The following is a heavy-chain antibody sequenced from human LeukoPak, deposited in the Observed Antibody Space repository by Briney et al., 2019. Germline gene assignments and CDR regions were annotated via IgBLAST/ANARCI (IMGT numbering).Heavy chain of an antibody. J-gene: IGHJ3*02. V-gene: IGHV4-34*01. CDR3: ARVPGIINLNNAFDI. CDR2: INHRGSA. CDR1: GGSFSGYY. D-gene: IGHD1-26*01. Sequence: SETLSLTCVVYGGSFSGYYWSWIRQPPGQGLEWIGEINHRGSANYNPSLKSRVTISLDRSKNQFSLRLSSATAADTAVYYCARVPGIINLNNAFDIWGHGTMVTVSS.